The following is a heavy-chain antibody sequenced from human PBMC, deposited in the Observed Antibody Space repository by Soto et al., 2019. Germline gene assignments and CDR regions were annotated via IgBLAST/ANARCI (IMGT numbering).Heavy chain of an antibody. CDR1: GYTFSNYG. CDR2: ISLYSDGT. J-gene: IGHJ5*02. CDR3: ARVVPGAEAWFGP. V-gene: IGHV1-18*01. Sequence: ASVKVSCKTSGYTFSNYGITWVRQAPGQPLEWLGWISLYSDGTNYAQKFQGRVSMTTYTSTTTAYMELRSLRSDDTAVYYCARVVPGAEAWFGPWGQGTLVTVCS. D-gene: IGHD2-2*01.